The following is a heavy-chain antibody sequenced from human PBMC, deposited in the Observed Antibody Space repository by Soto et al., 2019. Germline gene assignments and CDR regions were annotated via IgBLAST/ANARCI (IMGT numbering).Heavy chain of an antibody. J-gene: IGHJ4*02. CDR1: GGSFSGYY. D-gene: IGHD3-3*01. CDR3: ARGHEYYDFWSGYYTG. Sequence: QVQLQQWGAGLLKPSETLSVTCAVYGGSFSGYYWSWIRQPPGKGREWMGEINHSGSTNYNPSLKSRVTISVDPSKNQFSLKLSSVTAADTAVYYCARGHEYYDFWSGYYTGWGQGTLVTVSS. CDR2: INHSGST. V-gene: IGHV4-34*01.